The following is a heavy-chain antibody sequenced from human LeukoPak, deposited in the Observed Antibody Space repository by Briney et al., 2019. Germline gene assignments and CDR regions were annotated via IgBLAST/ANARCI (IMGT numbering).Heavy chain of an antibody. J-gene: IGHJ6*02. CDR1: GFTFSSYG. D-gene: IGHD6-13*01. V-gene: IGHV3-33*01. CDR2: IWSDGSTK. Sequence: GGSLRLSCAASGFTFSSYGMHWVRQAPGKGLEWVAVIWSDGSTKYYADSVKGRFTISRGNSKNTLYLQMNSLRAEDTAVYYCARGQPPSYYDMDVWGQGTTATVSS. CDR3: ARGQPPSYYDMDV.